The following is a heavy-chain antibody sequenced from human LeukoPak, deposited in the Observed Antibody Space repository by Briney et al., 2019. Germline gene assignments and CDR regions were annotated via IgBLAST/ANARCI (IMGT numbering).Heavy chain of an antibody. J-gene: IGHJ6*04. V-gene: IGHV1-2*02. CDR3: ARGGTLGIFGVVLRMDV. Sequence: ASVKVSCKASGYTFTGYYMHWVRQAPGQGLEWMGWINPNSGGTNYAQKFQGRVTMTRDTSISTAYMELSRLRSDDTALYYCARGGTLGIFGVVLRMDVWGKGTTVTVSS. CDR1: GYTFTGYY. D-gene: IGHD3-3*01. CDR2: INPNSGGT.